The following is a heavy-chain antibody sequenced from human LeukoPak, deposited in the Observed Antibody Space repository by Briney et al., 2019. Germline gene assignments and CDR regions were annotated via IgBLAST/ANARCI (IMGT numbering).Heavy chain of an antibody. CDR3: ARDGKAYCGGDCYSSFDY. CDR1: GFTFSSYG. CDR2: IWYDGSNK. V-gene: IGHV3-33*01. D-gene: IGHD2-21*02. J-gene: IGHJ4*02. Sequence: PGRSLRLSCAASGFTFSSYGMHWVRQAPDKGLEWVAVIWYDGSNKYYADSVKGRFTISRDNSKNTLYLQMNSLRAEDTAVYYCARDGKAYCGGDCYSSFDYWGQGTLVTVSS.